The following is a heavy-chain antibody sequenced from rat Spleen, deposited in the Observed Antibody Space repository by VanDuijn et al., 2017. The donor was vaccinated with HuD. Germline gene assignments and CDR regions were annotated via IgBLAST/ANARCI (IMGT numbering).Heavy chain of an antibody. Sequence: EVQLVESGGGLVQPGRSLKLSCAASGFTFSNYGMAWVRQAPKKGLEWVASISYEGSSTYYGDSVKGRFTISRDDAKRTLFLQMDSLRSEDTATYYCATRGRSEQLPGDWFAYWGQGTLVTVSS. V-gene: IGHV5-29*01. J-gene: IGHJ3*01. D-gene: IGHD1-10*01. CDR3: ATRGRSEQLPGDWFAY. CDR1: GFTFSNYG. CDR2: ISYEGSST.